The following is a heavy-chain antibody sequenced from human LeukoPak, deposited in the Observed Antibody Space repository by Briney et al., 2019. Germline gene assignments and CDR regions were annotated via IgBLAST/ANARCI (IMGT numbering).Heavy chain of an antibody. CDR1: GGSISSSSYY. J-gene: IGHJ4*02. V-gene: IGHV4-39*01. D-gene: IGHD4-11*01. CDR2: FHYSGST. CDR3: ARAIYSNYNFDY. Sequence: SETLSLTCTVSGGSISSSSYYWGWIRQPPGQGLQWIGSFHYSGSTYYYPSLKSRVTISVDTSKSQFSLKLSSVAAADAAVYYCARAIYSNYNFDYWGQGTLVTVSS.